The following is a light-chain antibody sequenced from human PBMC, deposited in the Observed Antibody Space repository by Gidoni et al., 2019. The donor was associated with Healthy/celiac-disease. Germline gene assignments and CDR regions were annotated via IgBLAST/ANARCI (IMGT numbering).Light chain of an antibody. Sequence: QSALTRPASVSGSPGQSITISCTGTSSDVGGYNYVSWYQQHPGKAPKLMIYEVSKRPSGVSNRFSGSKSGNTASLTISGLQAEDEADYYCSSYTSSSHVVFGGGTKLTVL. J-gene: IGLJ2*01. CDR3: SSYTSSSHVV. V-gene: IGLV2-14*01. CDR1: SSDVGGYNY. CDR2: EVS.